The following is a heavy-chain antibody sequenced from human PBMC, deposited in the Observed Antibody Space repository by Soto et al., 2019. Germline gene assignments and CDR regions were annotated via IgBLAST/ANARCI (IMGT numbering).Heavy chain of an antibody. D-gene: IGHD2-15*01. V-gene: IGHV3-11*05. CDR2: ISNSSSYT. Sequence: QVQLVASGGGLFKPGGSLRLSCAASGFTFSDYYMSWIRQDPGKGLECVSYISNSSSYTNYADSVNGRFTISRDNGKNHLYLQMNSLRAEDTAVYYCARDSTSWRAVYDCWGQGTLVTVSS. CDR3: ARDSTSWRAVYDC. J-gene: IGHJ4*02. CDR1: GFTFSDYY.